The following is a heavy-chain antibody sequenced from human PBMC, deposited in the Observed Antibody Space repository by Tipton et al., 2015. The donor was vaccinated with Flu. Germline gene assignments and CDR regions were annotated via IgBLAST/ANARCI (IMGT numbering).Heavy chain of an antibody. CDR3: ARDSPSLRLGDLSSFDY. Sequence: TLSLTCTVSGGSISSYYWSWIRQPPGKGLEWIGYIDYSGSTNYNPSLKSRVTISVDTSKNQFSLNLRSVTAADTAMYYCARDSPSLRLGDLSSFDYWGQGTLVTVSS. V-gene: IGHV4-59*12. CDR2: IDYSGST. CDR1: GGSISSYY. J-gene: IGHJ4*02. D-gene: IGHD3-16*02.